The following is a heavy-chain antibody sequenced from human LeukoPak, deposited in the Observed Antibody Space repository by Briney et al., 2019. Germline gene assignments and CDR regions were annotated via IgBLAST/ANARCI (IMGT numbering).Heavy chain of an antibody. D-gene: IGHD4-23*01. Sequence: PSETLSLTCTVSGGSISSYYWSWIRQPPGKGLEWIGYMYYTGSTSYNPSLKSRVTISVDTSKSQFSLKLSSVTAADTAVYYCASSTVVTSYYYYGMDVWGQGATVTVSS. CDR3: ASSTVVTSYYYYGMDV. CDR2: MYYTGST. J-gene: IGHJ6*02. V-gene: IGHV4-59*01. CDR1: GGSISSYY.